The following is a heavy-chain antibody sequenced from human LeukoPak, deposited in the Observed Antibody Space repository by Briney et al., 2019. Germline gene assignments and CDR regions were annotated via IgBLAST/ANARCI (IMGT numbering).Heavy chain of an antibody. D-gene: IGHD3-10*01. CDR1: GGSFSGYY. J-gene: IGHJ6*03. CDR2: INHSGGS. CDR3: ARGGFYYYGSGSYHPNYYYYYYMDV. Sequence: SETLSLTCAVYGGSFSGYYWTWIRQSPGKGLEWIGEINHSGGSNYNPSLKSRVTISVDTSKNQFSLKMRSVTAADTAVYYCARGGFYYYGSGSYHPNYYYYYYMDVWGKGTTVTISS. V-gene: IGHV4-34*01.